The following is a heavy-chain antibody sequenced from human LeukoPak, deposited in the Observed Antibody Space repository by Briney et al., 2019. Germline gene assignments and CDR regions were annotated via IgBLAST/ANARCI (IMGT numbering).Heavy chain of an antibody. CDR1: GDSITGTRVH. Sequence: SETLSLTCSVSGDSITGTRVHWVWIRQPPGKGPEWIGTLSSTGMTFHEPSLKSRVSMSLDTSKNQFSLRLSSMTAAATAVYYCARDAAGYHGNPYHRFDHWGQGSLVTVSS. D-gene: IGHD3-10*01. CDR2: LSSTGMT. V-gene: IGHV4-39*07. CDR3: ARDAAGYHGNPYHRFDH. J-gene: IGHJ5*02.